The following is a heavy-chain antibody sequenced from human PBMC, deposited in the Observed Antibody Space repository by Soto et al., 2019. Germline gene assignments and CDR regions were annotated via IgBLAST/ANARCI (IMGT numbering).Heavy chain of an antibody. V-gene: IGHV3-23*01. CDR3: AKSRLKLSFGFDY. J-gene: IGHJ4*02. CDR1: GFTFSSYA. CDR2: ISGSGGST. D-gene: IGHD3-16*02. Sequence: GGSLRLSCAASGFTFSSYAMSWVRQAPGKGLEWVSAISGSGGSTYYADSVKGRFTISRDNSKNTLYLQMNRLRAEDTAVYYWAKSRLKLSFGFDYWGQGTLVTVSS.